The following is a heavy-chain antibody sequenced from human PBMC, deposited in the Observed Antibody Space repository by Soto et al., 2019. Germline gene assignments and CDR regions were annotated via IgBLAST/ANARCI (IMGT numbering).Heavy chain of an antibody. CDR3: ARGPYGYGDYRA. Sequence: SETLSLTCAVYGGSFSGYYWSWIRQPPGKGLEWIGEINHSGSTNYNPSLKSRVTISVDTSKNQFSLKLSSVTAADTAVYYCARGPYGYGDYRAWGQGTLVTVSS. CDR2: INHSGST. V-gene: IGHV4-34*01. CDR1: GGSFSGYY. D-gene: IGHD4-17*01. J-gene: IGHJ5*02.